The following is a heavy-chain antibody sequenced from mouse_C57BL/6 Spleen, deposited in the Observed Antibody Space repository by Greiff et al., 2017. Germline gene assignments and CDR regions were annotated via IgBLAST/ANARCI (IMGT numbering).Heavy chain of an antibody. Sequence: DVKLVESGGGLVKPGGSLKLSCAASGFTFSSYAMSWVRQTPEKRLEWVATISDGGSYTYYPDNVKGRFTFSRDNAKNNLYLQMSHLKSEDTAMYYCAREGYYYGSSYFDCWGQGTTLTVSS. CDR2: ISDGGSYT. J-gene: IGHJ2*01. D-gene: IGHD1-1*01. CDR1: GFTFSSYA. V-gene: IGHV5-4*01. CDR3: AREGYYYGSSYFDC.